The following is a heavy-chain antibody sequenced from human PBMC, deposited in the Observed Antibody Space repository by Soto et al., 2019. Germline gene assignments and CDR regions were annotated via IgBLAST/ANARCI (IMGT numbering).Heavy chain of an antibody. CDR2: IYYSGST. D-gene: IGHD5-18*01. V-gene: IGHV4-39*01. J-gene: IGHJ4*02. Sequence: SETLSLTCTVSGGSISSSSYYWGWIRQPPGKGLEWIGSIYYSGSTYYNPSLKSRVTISVDTSKNQFSLKLSSVTAADTAVYYCARGNEGGYSYGYFGYWGQGTLVTVSS. CDR1: GGSISSSSYY. CDR3: ARGNEGGYSYGYFGY.